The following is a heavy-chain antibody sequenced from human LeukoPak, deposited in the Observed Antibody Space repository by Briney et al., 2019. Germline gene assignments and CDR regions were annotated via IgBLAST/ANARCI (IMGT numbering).Heavy chain of an antibody. CDR3: AKEGMGSEATTAGWAFDT. CDR1: GGSISNYH. CDR2: MYDTGIT. Sequence: PSETPSPTCNVSGGSISNYHWSWIRQPPGRGLEWIGYMYDTGITNYNPSLSSRVTISVDTSNYQIALKLKSLTAADTAVYFCAKEGMGSEATTAGWAFDTWGRGTMVTVSS. D-gene: IGHD1-26*01. J-gene: IGHJ3*02. V-gene: IGHV4-59*12.